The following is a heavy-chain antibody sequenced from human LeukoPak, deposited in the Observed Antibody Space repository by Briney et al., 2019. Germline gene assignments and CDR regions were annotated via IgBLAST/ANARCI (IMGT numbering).Heavy chain of an antibody. Sequence: ASETLSLTCTVSGGSISSYYWSWIRQPAGKGLEWIGRIYTSGSTNYNPSLKSRVTISVDTSKNQFSLKLSSVTAADTGIYYCARVREYCSGGSCSGNWFDPWGLGNLVTVSS. V-gene: IGHV4-4*07. J-gene: IGHJ5*02. CDR1: GGSISSYY. CDR2: IYTSGST. D-gene: IGHD2-15*01. CDR3: ARVREYCSGGSCSGNWFDP.